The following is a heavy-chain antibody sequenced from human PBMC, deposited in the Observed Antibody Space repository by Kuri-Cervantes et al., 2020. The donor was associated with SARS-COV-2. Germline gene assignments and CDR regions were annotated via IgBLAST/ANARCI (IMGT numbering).Heavy chain of an antibody. CDR2: INPKSGGT. Sequence: ASVKVSCKASRYTFTGYYVHWIRQAPGEGLEWMGWINPKSGGTNYAQKFQGWVTMTRETSISTAYMELSRLRSDDTAVYYCARGPAITIFGVLRGRENWFDPWGQGTLVTVSS. J-gene: IGHJ5*02. CDR3: ARGPAITIFGVLRGRENWFDP. V-gene: IGHV1-2*04. CDR1: RYTFTGYY. D-gene: IGHD3-3*01.